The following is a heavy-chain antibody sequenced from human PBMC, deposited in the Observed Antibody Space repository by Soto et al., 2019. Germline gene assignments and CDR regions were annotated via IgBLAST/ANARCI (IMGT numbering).Heavy chain of an antibody. CDR1: GYTFTSYD. CDR3: ARDRPGIKTYEAFDI. V-gene: IGHV1-8*01. J-gene: IGHJ3*02. D-gene: IGHD1-20*01. CDR2: MSPNTGTI. Sequence: GASVKVSCKASGYTFTSYDINWVRQATGQGPEWMGWMSPNTGTIVYAQEFQGRVTMTRNTSTSTAYMTLSSLRSEDTAVYYCARDRPGIKTYEAFDIWGQGTTVTVSS.